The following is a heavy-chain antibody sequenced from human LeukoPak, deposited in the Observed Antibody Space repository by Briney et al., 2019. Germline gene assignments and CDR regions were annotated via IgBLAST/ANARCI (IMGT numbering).Heavy chain of an antibody. CDR1: GFTFSNYG. J-gene: IGHJ4*02. CDR2: INHSGST. Sequence: GSLRLSCVASGFTFSNYGMSWVRQPPGKGLEWVGEINHSGSTNYNPSLKSRVTISVDTSKNQFSLKLTSVTAADTAVYYCASTERCSTTCPLDYWGQGTLVTVSS. V-gene: IGHV4-34*01. CDR3: ASTERCSTTCPLDY. D-gene: IGHD2-2*01.